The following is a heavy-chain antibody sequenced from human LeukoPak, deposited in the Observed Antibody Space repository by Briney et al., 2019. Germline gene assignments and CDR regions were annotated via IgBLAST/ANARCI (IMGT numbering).Heavy chain of an antibody. J-gene: IGHJ4*02. CDR2: IYPGDSDT. D-gene: IGHD2-8*01. V-gene: IGHV5-51*01. CDR1: GYSFTSYW. CDR3: ARGTGVRYCSNGVCYTSDY. Sequence: GESLKISCKGSGYSFTSYWIGWVRQMAGKGLEWMGIIYPGDSDTRYSPSFQGQVTISADKSISTAYLQWSSLNASDTAMYYCARGTGVRYCSNGVCYTSDYWGQGTLVTVSS.